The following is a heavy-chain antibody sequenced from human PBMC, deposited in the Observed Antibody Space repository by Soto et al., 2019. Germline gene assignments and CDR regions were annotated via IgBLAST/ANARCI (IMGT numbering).Heavy chain of an antibody. CDR3: ARHGFPSGSYYAYYYYYGMDV. D-gene: IGHD1-26*01. V-gene: IGHV5-10-1*01. CDR2: IDPSDSYT. CDR1: GYSFTSYW. Sequence: GESLKISCNGSGYSFTSYWISWVRQMPGKGLEWMGRIDPSDSYTNYSPSFQGHVTISADKSISTAYLQWSSLKASDTAMYYCARHGFPSGSYYAYYYYYGMDVWGQGTTVTVSS. J-gene: IGHJ6*02.